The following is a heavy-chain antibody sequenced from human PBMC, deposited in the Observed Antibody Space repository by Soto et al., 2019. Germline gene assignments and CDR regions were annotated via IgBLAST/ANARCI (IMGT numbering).Heavy chain of an antibody. Sequence: SVKVSCKASGCTFSNYGISWVRQAPGQGLEWMGGTIPMFGTTNYAQKFQGRVTITADKSTRTVYMELTSLKFEDTAVYFCARGAITVFGVVVGSMDVWGQGTTVTVSS. CDR3: ARGAITVFGVVVGSMDV. CDR2: TIPMFGTT. J-gene: IGHJ6*02. D-gene: IGHD3-3*01. CDR1: GCTFSNYG. V-gene: IGHV1-69*06.